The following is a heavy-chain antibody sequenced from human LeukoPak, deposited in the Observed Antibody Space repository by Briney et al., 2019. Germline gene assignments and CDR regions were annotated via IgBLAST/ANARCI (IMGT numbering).Heavy chain of an antibody. J-gene: IGHJ2*01. V-gene: IGHV3-7*01. Sequence: PGGSLRLSCAASGFNFGSYWMSWVRQAPGKGLEWLANINQDGSEQYYADSLKGRFTISRDNAKNSLYLQINGLSAEDTAVYYCATAFGLTFYDFPSPWYFVRWGRGALVAVSS. CDR1: GFNFGSYW. CDR2: INQDGSEQ. CDR3: ATAFGLTFYDFPSPWYFVR. D-gene: IGHD3/OR15-3a*01.